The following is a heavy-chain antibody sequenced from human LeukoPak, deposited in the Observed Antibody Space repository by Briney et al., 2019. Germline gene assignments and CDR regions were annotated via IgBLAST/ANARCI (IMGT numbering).Heavy chain of an antibody. CDR2: ISSNGGST. Sequence: PGGSLRLSCAASGFTFSSYAMHWVRQAPGKGLGYVSAISSNGGSTYYANSVKGRFTISRDNSKNTLYLQMGSLRAEDMAVYYCARGTTMIVTAPGYFDYWGQGTLVTVSS. D-gene: IGHD3-22*01. CDR3: ARGTTMIVTAPGYFDY. V-gene: IGHV3-64*01. CDR1: GFTFSSYA. J-gene: IGHJ4*02.